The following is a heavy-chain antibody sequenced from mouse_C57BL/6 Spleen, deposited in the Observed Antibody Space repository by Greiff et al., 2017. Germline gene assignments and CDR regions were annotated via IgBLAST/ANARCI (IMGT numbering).Heavy chain of an antibody. Sequence: QVQLQQSGPGLVQPSQSLSITCTVSGFSLTSYGVHWVRQSPGKGLEWLGVIWSGGSTDYNAAFISRLSISKDNSKSQVFFKMNSLQADDTAIYYCASYDYDVGFGAYWGQGTLVTVSA. D-gene: IGHD2-4*01. CDR1: GFSLTSYG. CDR2: IWSGGST. V-gene: IGHV2-2*01. CDR3: ASYDYDVGFGAY. J-gene: IGHJ3*01.